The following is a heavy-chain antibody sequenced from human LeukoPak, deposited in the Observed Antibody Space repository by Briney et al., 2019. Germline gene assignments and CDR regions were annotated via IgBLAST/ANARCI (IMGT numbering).Heavy chain of an antibody. V-gene: IGHV3-30-3*01. CDR2: ISYDGSNK. D-gene: IGHD6-6*01. CDR1: GFTFSSYA. CDR3: ARSRIATVDY. Sequence: GGSLRLFCAASGFTFSSYAMHWVRQAPGKGLEWVAVISYDGSNKYYADSVKGRFTISRDNSKNTLYLQMNSLRAEDTAVYYCARSRIATVDYWGQGTLVTVSS. J-gene: IGHJ4*02.